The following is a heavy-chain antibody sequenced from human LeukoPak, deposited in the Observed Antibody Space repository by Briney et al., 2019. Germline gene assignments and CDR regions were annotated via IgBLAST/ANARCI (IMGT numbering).Heavy chain of an antibody. CDR1: GFTFSSYS. Sequence: GGSLRLSCAASGFTFSSYSMNWVRQAPGKGLEWVSGISSSGSRTYHADSVKGRFTISRDNSKNTLYLQMNSLRAEDTAVYYCARDGKYYYDSGGYSVDYWGQGTLVTVSS. CDR3: ARDGKYYYDSGGYSVDY. J-gene: IGHJ4*02. V-gene: IGHV3-23*01. D-gene: IGHD3-22*01. CDR2: ISSSGSRT.